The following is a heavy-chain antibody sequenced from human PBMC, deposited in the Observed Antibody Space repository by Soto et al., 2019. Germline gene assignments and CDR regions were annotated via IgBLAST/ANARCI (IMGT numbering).Heavy chain of an antibody. CDR2: ISSSSSYT. J-gene: IGHJ4*02. CDR3: ARVERFLEWLYVDY. V-gene: IGHV3-11*06. Sequence: PGGSLRLSCAASGFTFSDYYMSWIRQAPGKGLEWVSYISSSSSYTNYADSVKGRFTISRDNAKNSLYLQMNSLRAEDTAVYYCARVERFLEWLYVDYWGQGTLVTVSS. D-gene: IGHD3-3*01. CDR1: GFTFSDYY.